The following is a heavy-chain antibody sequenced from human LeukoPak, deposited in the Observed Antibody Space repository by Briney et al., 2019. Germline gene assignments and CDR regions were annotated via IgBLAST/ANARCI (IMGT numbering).Heavy chain of an antibody. CDR2: TNTDGTAT. D-gene: IGHD6-19*01. J-gene: IGHJ4*02. V-gene: IGHV3-74*01. Sequence: GGSLRLSCAASGFTFSKYWMLWVRQAPGKGLESVSRTNTDGTATTYADSVKGRFTVSRDNADNTMFLQMNSVRDEDTAVYYCATKQWLAPPPDSWGQGTPVTVSS. CDR1: GFTFSKYW. CDR3: ATKQWLAPPPDS.